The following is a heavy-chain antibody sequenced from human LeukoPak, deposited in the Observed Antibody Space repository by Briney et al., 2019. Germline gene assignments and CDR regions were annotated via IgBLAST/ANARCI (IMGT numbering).Heavy chain of an antibody. V-gene: IGHV5-51*01. CDR1: GYSFTSYW. CDR3: ARHYCSGGSCYYYFDY. D-gene: IGHD2-15*01. J-gene: IGHJ4*02. CDR2: IYPGDSDT. Sequence: PGESLKISCKGSGYSFTSYWIGWVRQMPGKGLEGMGIIYPGDSDTRYSPSFQGQVTISADKSISTAYLQWSSLKASDTAMYYCARHYCSGGSCYYYFDYWGQGTLVTVSS.